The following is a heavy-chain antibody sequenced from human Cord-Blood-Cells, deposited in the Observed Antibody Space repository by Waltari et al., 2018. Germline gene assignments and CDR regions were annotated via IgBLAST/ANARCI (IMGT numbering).Heavy chain of an antibody. V-gene: IGHV4-4*02. CDR1: GCSISSSNW. CDR3: ARPDSSGWYKNFDY. Sequence: QVQLQESGPGLVKPSGTLSLTCAVSGCSISSSNWWSWVRQPPGKGLEWIGEIYHSGRTNDNPSLESRVTISVDKAKNQFSLKLSSVTAADTAVYYCARPDSSGWYKNFDYWGQGTLVTVSS. D-gene: IGHD6-19*01. CDR2: IYHSGRT. J-gene: IGHJ4*02.